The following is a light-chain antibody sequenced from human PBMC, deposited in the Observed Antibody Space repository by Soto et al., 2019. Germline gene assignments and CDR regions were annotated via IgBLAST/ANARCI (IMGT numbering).Light chain of an antibody. J-gene: IGLJ1*01. V-gene: IGLV1-40*01. CDR1: SSNIGAGYE. CDR3: QSYDSSLSGYV. Sequence: QSVLTQPPSVSEAPGQRVTISCTGSSSNIGAGYEAHWYQQVPGTAPKLLIYEINNRPSGVPDRFSGSKSGTSASLAITGLQAEDEAEYYCQSYDSSLSGYVFGTRTKVTVL. CDR2: EIN.